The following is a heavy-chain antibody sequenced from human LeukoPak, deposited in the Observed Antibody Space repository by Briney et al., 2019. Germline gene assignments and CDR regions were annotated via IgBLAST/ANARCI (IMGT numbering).Heavy chain of an antibody. CDR3: ARVGYEYYYGSGSYDNWFDP. V-gene: IGHV4-4*07. J-gene: IGHJ5*02. D-gene: IGHD3-10*01. CDR1: GGSISSYY. CDR2: IYTSGST. Sequence: SQTLSLTCTVSGGSISSYYWSWIRQPAGKGLEWIARIYTSGSTNYNPSLKSRVTMSVDTSKNQFSLRLSSVTAADTAVYYCARVGYEYYYGSGSYDNWFDPWGQGTLVTVSS.